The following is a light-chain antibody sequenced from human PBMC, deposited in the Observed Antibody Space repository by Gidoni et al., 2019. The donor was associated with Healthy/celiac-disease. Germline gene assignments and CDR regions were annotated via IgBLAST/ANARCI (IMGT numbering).Light chain of an antibody. CDR3: SSYTTSSTQV. CDR2: DVR. CDR1: SSNVGGYNT. Sequence: QSALTHPASVSVSSGKSITISCTGASSNVGGYNTVSWYQQHPGNAPKLIIYDVRNRSSGVSNRFSGSTSGNTASLTISGLQAEDEGYYYCSSYTTSSTQVFGTGTKVTVL. J-gene: IGLJ1*01. V-gene: IGLV2-14*03.